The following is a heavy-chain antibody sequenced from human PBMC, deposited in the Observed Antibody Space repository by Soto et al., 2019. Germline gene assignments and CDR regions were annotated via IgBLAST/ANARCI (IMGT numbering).Heavy chain of an antibody. D-gene: IGHD2-2*01. CDR1: GYSFTNYW. V-gene: IGHV5-51*01. CDR2: IYPGDSET. Sequence: EVQLVQSGAEVRKPGKSLKISCKGSGYSFTNYWIGWVRQMPGKGLEWMWIIYPGDSETRYSPSFRGQVTISGDKAISTAYLKRGLFKASDTAMYYCARHQAGYCSSPRCDAFDYWGQGTRVTVSS. J-gene: IGHJ4*02. CDR3: ARHQAGYCSSPRCDAFDY.